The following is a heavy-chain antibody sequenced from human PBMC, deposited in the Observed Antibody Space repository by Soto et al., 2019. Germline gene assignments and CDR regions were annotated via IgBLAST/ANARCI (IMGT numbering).Heavy chain of an antibody. V-gene: IGHV1-69*13. D-gene: IGHD3-22*01. CDR1: GGTFSSYA. J-gene: IGHJ6*02. CDR3: ARDGRRDSIESGYYGMDV. CDR2: IIPIFGTA. Sequence: GASVKVSCKASGGTFSSYAISWVRQAPGQGLEWMGGIIPIFGTANYAQKFQGRVTITADESTSTAYMELSSLRSEDTAVYYCARDGRRDSIESGYYGMDVWGQGTTVTVSS.